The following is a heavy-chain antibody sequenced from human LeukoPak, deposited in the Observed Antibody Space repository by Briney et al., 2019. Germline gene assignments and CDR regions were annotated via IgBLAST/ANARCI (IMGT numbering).Heavy chain of an antibody. J-gene: IGHJ5*02. CDR2: IYWDDDQ. V-gene: IGHV2-5*02. D-gene: IGHD2-2*01. CDR1: GFSLSTSAVG. Sequence: SGPTLVKPTQTLTLTCTFSGFSLSTSAVGVGWIRQPPGKALEWLALIYWDDDQRYSPSLKSRLPITTDTSKNQVVLTMTNMDPVDTATYYCAHRGYCSSTSCYRSNWIEPWGEGTLVTVSS. CDR3: AHRGYCSSTSCYRSNWIEP.